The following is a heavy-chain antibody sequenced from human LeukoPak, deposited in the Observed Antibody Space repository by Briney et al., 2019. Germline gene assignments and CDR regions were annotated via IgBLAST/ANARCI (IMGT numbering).Heavy chain of an antibody. CDR3: PRHRVGAKGDWFDP. CDR1: TRSISSYY. Sequence: SETMSLTCTVSTRSISSYYSSWIRQPAGKGLEWIGRIYTIGSTNSNTSPKSQVPMSVDTSKNQFSLNRAAVTATDPPFNYCPRHRVGAKGDWFDPWGQGTLVPVSS. J-gene: IGHJ5*02. CDR2: IYTIGST. V-gene: IGHV4-4*07. D-gene: IGHD1-26*01.